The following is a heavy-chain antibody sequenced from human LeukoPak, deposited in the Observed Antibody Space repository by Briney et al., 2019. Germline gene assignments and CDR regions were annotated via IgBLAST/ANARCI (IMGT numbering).Heavy chain of an antibody. CDR1: GFTLSSYA. J-gene: IGHJ4*02. CDR3: ARSIEVAGRLATGFDS. V-gene: IGHV3-23*01. D-gene: IGHD6-19*01. CDR2: ISDTGNT. Sequence: GGSLRLSCAASGFTLSSYAMSWVRQAPGKGLEWVSAISDTGNTYHADSVKGRFTISRDSSKNTLFLQMNRLRPEDAAVYYCARSIEVAGRLATGFDSWGQGTLVTVSS.